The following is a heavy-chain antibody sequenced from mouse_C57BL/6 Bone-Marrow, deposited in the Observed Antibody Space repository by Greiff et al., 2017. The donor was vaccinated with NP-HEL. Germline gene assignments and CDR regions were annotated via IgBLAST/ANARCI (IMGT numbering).Heavy chain of an antibody. J-gene: IGHJ4*01. D-gene: IGHD2-3*01. V-gene: IGHV2-5*01. Sequence: VKLMESGPGLVQPSQSLSITCTVSGFSLTSYGVHWVRQSPGKGLEWLGVIWRGGSTDYNAAFMSRLSITKDNSKSQVFFKMNRLQADDTAIYYCAKKGGYYSYAMDYWGQGTSVTVSS. CDR2: IWRGGST. CDR3: AKKGGYYSYAMDY. CDR1: GFSLTSYG.